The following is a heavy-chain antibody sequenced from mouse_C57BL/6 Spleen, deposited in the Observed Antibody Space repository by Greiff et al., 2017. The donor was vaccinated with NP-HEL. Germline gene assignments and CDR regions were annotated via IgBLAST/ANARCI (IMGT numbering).Heavy chain of an antibody. CDR2: IDPENGDT. D-gene: IGHD1-1*01. J-gene: IGHJ2*01. CDR3: TNPHYDCSSHGGFDY. V-gene: IGHV14-4*01. CDR1: GFNIKDDY. Sequence: DVQLVESGAELVRPGASVKLSCTASGFNIKDDYMHWVKQRPEQGLEWIGWIDPENGDTESASKFQGKATITADTSSNPAYLQLSSLTSQDTDVYYCTNPHYDCSSHGGFDYWGRGTTLTVSS.